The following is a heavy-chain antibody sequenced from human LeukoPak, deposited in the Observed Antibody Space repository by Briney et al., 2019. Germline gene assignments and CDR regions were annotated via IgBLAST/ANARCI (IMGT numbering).Heavy chain of an antibody. V-gene: IGHV1-2*02. D-gene: IGHD3-16*01. CDR2: INPNNSDT. CDR1: AYIFTCNN. Sequence: ASVTLSCKASAYIFTCNNMHWKRQPPGQRNERMGWINPNNSDTNYAQTFQGRVTMTRDTSISTAYLELSRLRSDDTAVYYCARDPGAQIYACTFANDYWGQGTLVTVSS. J-gene: IGHJ4*02. CDR3: ARDPGAQIYACTFANDY.